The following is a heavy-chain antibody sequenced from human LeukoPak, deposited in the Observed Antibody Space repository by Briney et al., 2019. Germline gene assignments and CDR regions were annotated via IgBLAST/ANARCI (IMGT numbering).Heavy chain of an antibody. Sequence: SETLSLTCSVSGYSISSGYYWGWIRPPPGKGLEWIGSIHHSGSTYCNPSLKSRVTISVDTSKNQFSLKLSSVTAADTAVYYCARIFGYYYYMDVWGKGTTITVSS. CDR3: ARIFGYYYYMDV. D-gene: IGHD3-10*01. CDR1: GYSISSGYY. CDR2: IHHSGST. V-gene: IGHV4-38-2*02. J-gene: IGHJ6*03.